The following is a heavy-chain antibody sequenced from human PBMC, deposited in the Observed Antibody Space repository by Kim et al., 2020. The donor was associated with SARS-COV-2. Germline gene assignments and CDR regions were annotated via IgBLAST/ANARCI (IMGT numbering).Heavy chain of an antibody. CDR1: GFTFSDSP. V-gene: IGHV3-73*01. CDR2: IRSKANNYAT. J-gene: IGHJ3*01. Sequence: GGSLRLSCAASGFTFSDSPMHWVRQASGKGLEWVGRIRSKANNYATGYAASVKGRFTISRDDSKNTAYLEMNSLKTEDTAVYYCTRIPATALAFWDAFDVWGQGTMVTVSS. CDR3: TRIPATALAFWDAFDV. D-gene: IGHD3-3*02.